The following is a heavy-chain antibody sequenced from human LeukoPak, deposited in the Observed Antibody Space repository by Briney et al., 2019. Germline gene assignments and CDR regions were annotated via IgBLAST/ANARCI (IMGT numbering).Heavy chain of an antibody. CDR2: ISSSSSTI. J-gene: IGHJ4*02. Sequence: GGSLRLSCAASGFTFSSYSMNWVRQAPGKGLEWVSYISSSSSTIYYADSVKGRFTISRDNSKNTLYLQMNSLTDDDTAVYYCAKKWRVGTTTLDYFDYWGQGTLVTVSS. V-gene: IGHV3-48*02. D-gene: IGHD1-26*01. CDR3: AKKWRVGTTTLDYFDY. CDR1: GFTFSSYS.